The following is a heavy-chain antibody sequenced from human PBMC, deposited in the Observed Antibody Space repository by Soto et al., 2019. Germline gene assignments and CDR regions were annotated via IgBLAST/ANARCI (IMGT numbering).Heavy chain of an antibody. CDR1: GGTFSSYA. CDR2: IIPIFGTA. D-gene: IGHD1-26*01. Sequence: GASVKVSCKASGGTFSSYAISWVRQAPGQGLEWMGGIIPIFGTANYAQKFQGRVTITADESTSTAYMELSSLRSEDTAVYYCARDQGIVRGEVCGMDVWGQGTTVTVSS. J-gene: IGHJ6*02. CDR3: ARDQGIVRGEVCGMDV. V-gene: IGHV1-69*13.